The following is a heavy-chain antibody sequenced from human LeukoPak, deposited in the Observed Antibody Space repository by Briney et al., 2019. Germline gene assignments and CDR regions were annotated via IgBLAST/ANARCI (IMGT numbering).Heavy chain of an antibody. CDR3: AKLAGSRWPGDY. V-gene: IGHV3-30*18. CDR1: GFTFSSYG. CDR2: ISYDGSNK. J-gene: IGHJ4*02. D-gene: IGHD6-13*01. Sequence: GGSLRLSCAASGFTFSSYGMHWVRQAPGKGLEWVAVISYDGSNKYYADSVKGRFTISRDNSKNTLYLQMNSLRAEDTAVYYCAKLAGSRWPGDYWGQGTLVTVSS.